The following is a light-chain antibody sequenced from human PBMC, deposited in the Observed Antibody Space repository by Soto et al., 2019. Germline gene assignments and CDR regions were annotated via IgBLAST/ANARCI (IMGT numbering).Light chain of an antibody. J-gene: IGLJ3*02. Sequence: QPVLTQSPSASASLGASVKLTCTLSSGHSSYAIAWHQQQPEKGPRYLMKVNSDGSHIKGDEIPDRFSGSSSGAERYLTISSLQSEDEADYYCQTWGTGIRVFGGGTKVTVL. CDR3: QTWGTGIRV. CDR2: VNSDGSH. V-gene: IGLV4-69*01. CDR1: SGHSSYA.